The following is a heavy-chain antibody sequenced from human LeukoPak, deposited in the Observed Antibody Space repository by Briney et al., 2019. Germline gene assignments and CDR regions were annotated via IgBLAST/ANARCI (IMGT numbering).Heavy chain of an antibody. Sequence: ASVKVSCKASGYTFTSYGISWVRQAPGQGLEWMGWISAYNGNTNYAQKLQGRVTMTTDTSTSTAYMELRSLRSDDTAVYYCARGSLDYYDSSGPNFGYWGQGTLVTVSS. V-gene: IGHV1-18*01. J-gene: IGHJ4*02. CDR2: ISAYNGNT. CDR1: GYTFTSYG. CDR3: ARGSLDYYDSSGPNFGY. D-gene: IGHD3-22*01.